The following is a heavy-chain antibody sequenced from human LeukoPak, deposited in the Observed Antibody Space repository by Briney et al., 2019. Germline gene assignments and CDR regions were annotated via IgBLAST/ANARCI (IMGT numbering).Heavy chain of an antibody. Sequence: ASVKVSCKASGYTFTSYDINWVRQATGQRLEWMGWMNPNSGNTGYAQKFQGRVTMTRNTSISTAYMELSSLRSEDTAVYYCARGLGGAGYSSGWYFNWGQGTLVTVSS. V-gene: IGHV1-8*01. CDR3: ARGLGGAGYSSGWYFN. CDR2: MNPNSGNT. CDR1: GYTFTSYD. J-gene: IGHJ4*02. D-gene: IGHD6-19*01.